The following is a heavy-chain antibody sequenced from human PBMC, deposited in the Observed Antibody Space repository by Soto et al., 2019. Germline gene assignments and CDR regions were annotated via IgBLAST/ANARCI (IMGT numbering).Heavy chain of an antibody. D-gene: IGHD3-9*01. J-gene: IGHJ5*02. V-gene: IGHV1-2*02. CDR3: ARDGSVLRYFDWLAPTSYNWFDP. CDR2: INPNSGGT. Sequence: ASVKVSCKASGYTFTGYYMHWVRQAPGQGLEWMGWINPNSGGTNYAQKFQGRVTMTRDTSISTAYMELSRLRSDDTAVYYCARDGSVLRYFDWLAPTSYNWFDPWGQGTLVTV. CDR1: GYTFTGYY.